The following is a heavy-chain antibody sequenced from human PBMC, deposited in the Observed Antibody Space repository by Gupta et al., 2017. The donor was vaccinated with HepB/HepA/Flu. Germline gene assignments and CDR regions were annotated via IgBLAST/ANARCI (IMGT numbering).Heavy chain of an antibody. V-gene: IGHV3-23*01. CDR2: VSGRGGST. D-gene: IGHD1-26*01. Sequence: EVQLLESGGGLVQPGGSLRLSCAASGFPFSTYAMNWVRQAPGKGLEWVLTVSGRGGSTFYADSVKGRFTISRDNSKNTLFLQMNSLRAEDTAVYFCAKGNHHYLGALDVWGQGTMVTVSA. CDR3: AKGNHHYLGALDV. CDR1: GFPFSTYA. J-gene: IGHJ3*01.